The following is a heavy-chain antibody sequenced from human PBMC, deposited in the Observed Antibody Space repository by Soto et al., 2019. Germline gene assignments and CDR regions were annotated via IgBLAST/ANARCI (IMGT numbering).Heavy chain of an antibody. V-gene: IGHV3-66*01. CDR1: GFTLSSNY. CDR3: ARDCGGDCYPYYYYGMDV. CDR2: IYSGGST. J-gene: IGHJ6*02. D-gene: IGHD2-21*02. Sequence: GGSLRLSWAASGFTLSSNYMSWVRQAPGKGLEWVSVIYSGGSTYYADSVKGRFTISRDNSKNTLYLQMNSLRAEDTAVYYCARDCGGDCYPYYYYGMDVWGQGTTVTVSS.